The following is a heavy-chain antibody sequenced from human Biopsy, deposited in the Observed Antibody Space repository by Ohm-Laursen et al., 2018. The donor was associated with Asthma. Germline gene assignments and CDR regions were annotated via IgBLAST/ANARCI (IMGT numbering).Heavy chain of an antibody. J-gene: IGHJ6*02. CDR3: ARASTAHFYYEMDV. D-gene: IGHD5/OR15-5a*01. CDR1: GGSISSGDYY. Sequence: SQTLSLTCAVTGGSISSGDYYWVWIRQPPGKGLEWIGYKDNRGSTHYNPSLKSRVILSVDTSKNQFSLNLSSATAADTAVYFCARASTAHFYYEMDVWGQGTTVTVSS. CDR2: KDNRGST. V-gene: IGHV4-30-4*01.